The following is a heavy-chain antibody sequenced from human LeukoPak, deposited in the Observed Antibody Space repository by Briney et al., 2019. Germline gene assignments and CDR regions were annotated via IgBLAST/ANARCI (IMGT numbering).Heavy chain of an antibody. J-gene: IGHJ5*01. CDR1: GDIGSYY. D-gene: IGHD1-1*01. CDR2: FYYSGTI. CDR3: ASDERSNWYEY. Sequence: SETLSLTCTVSGDIGSYYWSWIRQPPGKGLQWIGCFYYSGTINYNPSLRSRVTMSVDTSKNQFSLKLSSVTAADTAVYYCASDERSNWYEYWGQGTLVTVSS. V-gene: IGHV4-59*01.